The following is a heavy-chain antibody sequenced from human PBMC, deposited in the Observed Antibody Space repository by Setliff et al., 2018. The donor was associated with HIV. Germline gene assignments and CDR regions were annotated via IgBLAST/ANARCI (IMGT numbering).Heavy chain of an antibody. CDR3: TRPQYFYDIGGSDY. CDR2: IKTEAEGYAT. J-gene: IGHJ4*02. D-gene: IGHD3-22*01. V-gene: IGHV3-73*01. CDR1: GFTFSGSP. Sequence: PGGSLRLSCGASGFTFSGSPMHWVRQASGKGLEWVGRIKTEAEGYATAYAASVKGRFTISRDDSKNTAYLQMNSLKTEDTAIYYCTRPQYFYDIGGSDYWGQGTLVTVSS.